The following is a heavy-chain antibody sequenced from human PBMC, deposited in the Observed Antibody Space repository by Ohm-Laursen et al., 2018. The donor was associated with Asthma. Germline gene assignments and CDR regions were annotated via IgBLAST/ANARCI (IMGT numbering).Heavy chain of an antibody. CDR1: GFTLADYA. CDR3: AKDEEYQLLGGFDY. Sequence: SLRLSCSASGFTLADYAMHWVRQAPGKGLEWVSGISWNSGSIGYADSVKGRFTISRDNAKNSLYLQMNSLRAEDTALYYCAKDEEYQLLGGFDYWGQGTLVAVSS. CDR2: ISWNSGSI. D-gene: IGHD2-2*01. J-gene: IGHJ4*02. V-gene: IGHV3-9*01.